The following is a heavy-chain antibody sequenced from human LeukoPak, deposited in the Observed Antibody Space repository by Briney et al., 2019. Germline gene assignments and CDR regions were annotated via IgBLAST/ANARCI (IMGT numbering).Heavy chain of an antibody. Sequence: ASVKVSCKASGYTFTGYYMHWARQAPGQGQEWMGWINPNSGGTNAAPKFEGRVLMTSDTSVSTAYMDLRRLRSDDTAVYYCASFAQQLDHYWGQGTLVTVSS. V-gene: IGHV1-2*02. J-gene: IGHJ4*02. CDR2: INPNSGGT. CDR3: ASFAQQLDHY. D-gene: IGHD6-13*01. CDR1: GYTFTGYY.